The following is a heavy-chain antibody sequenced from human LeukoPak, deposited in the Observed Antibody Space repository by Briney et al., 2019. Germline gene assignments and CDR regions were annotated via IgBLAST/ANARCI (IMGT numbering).Heavy chain of an antibody. CDR2: MNPNSGNT. V-gene: IGHV1-8*02. Sequence: ASVKVSCKASGGTFSSYAISWVRQATGQGLEWMGWMNPNSGNTGYAQKFQGRVTMTRNTSISTAYMELSSLRSEDTAVYYCARGNRRWLTGDWGQGTLVTVSS. D-gene: IGHD4-17*01. J-gene: IGHJ4*02. CDR3: ARGNRRWLTGD. CDR1: GGTFSSYA.